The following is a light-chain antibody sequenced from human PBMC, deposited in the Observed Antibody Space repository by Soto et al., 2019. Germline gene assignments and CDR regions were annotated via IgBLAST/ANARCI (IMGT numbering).Light chain of an antibody. CDR2: WAS. V-gene: IGKV4-1*01. J-gene: IGKJ4*01. Sequence: IVMTQSPDSLAVSLGERSTINCTSSQRVLYSSNNKNYLAWYQQKAGQPPKLLIYWASTRESGVPDRFSGSGSGTDFTLTITSLQAEDVAVYYCQQYYSVPLTFGGGTKVEIK. CDR1: QRVLYSSNNKNY. CDR3: QQYYSVPLT.